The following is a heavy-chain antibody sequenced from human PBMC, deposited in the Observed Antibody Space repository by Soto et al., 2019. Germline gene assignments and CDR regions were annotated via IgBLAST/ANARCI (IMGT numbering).Heavy chain of an antibody. Sequence: QITLKESGPTLVKPTQTLTLTCTFSGFSLSTSGVGVGWIRQPPGKALEGLVIIYWDDDKRYSPSLRSRLTISKDTSKNQVVLIMTNVDPEDTATYFCAHRLIGVSQWKYGDFDYWGQGILVTVSS. CDR3: AHRLIGVSQWKYGDFDY. CDR1: GFSLSTSGVG. CDR2: IYWDDDK. J-gene: IGHJ4*02. V-gene: IGHV2-5*02. D-gene: IGHD3-3*01.